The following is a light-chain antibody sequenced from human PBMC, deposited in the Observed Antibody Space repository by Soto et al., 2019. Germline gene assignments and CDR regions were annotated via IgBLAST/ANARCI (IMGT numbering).Light chain of an antibody. V-gene: IGKV3-15*01. CDR1: QSVSSN. J-gene: IGKJ5*01. Sequence: EIVLTQSPGTLSLSPGERATLSCRASQSVSSNLAWYQQKPGQAPRLLIHGASKRATGIPARFSGSGSGTEFTLTISSLQSEDFAVYYCQQHNNWPPITFGQGTRLEIK. CDR3: QQHNNWPPIT. CDR2: GAS.